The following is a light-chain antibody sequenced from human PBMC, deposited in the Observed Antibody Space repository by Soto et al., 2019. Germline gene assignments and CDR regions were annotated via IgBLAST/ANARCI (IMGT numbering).Light chain of an antibody. CDR1: QSISSW. CDR2: KAS. CDR3: QQYSTYSWT. V-gene: IGKV1-5*03. J-gene: IGKJ1*01. Sequence: DIQMTQSPSTLSASVGDRVTITCRASQSISSWLAWYQQKPGKAPKLLIYKASSLKSGVPPRFSGSGSGTEVTLTISSLQPDDFATYYCQQYSTYSWTFGQGTKVEIK.